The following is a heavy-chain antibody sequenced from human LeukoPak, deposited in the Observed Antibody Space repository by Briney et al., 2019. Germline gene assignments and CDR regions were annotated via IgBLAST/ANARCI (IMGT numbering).Heavy chain of an antibody. CDR3: ARTPLYTAMVYYFDY. V-gene: IGHV4-61*02. CDR2: IYTSGST. Sequence: PSETLSLTCTVSGGSISSGSYYWSWIRQPAGKGLEWIGRIYTSGSTNYNPSLKSRVTISVDTSKNQFSLQLSSVTAADTAVYYCARTPLYTAMVYYFDYWGQGTLVTVSS. CDR1: GGSISSGSYY. J-gene: IGHJ4*02. D-gene: IGHD5-18*01.